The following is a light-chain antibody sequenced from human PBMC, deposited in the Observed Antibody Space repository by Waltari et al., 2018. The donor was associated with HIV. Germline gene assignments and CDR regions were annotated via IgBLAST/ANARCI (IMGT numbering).Light chain of an antibody. V-gene: IGKV3-15*01. CDR1: QSIYSR. Sequence: EIEMTQSPATLSVSPGERATLSCRASQSIYSRVAWYLLNPGQAPRLIIYGTTRATGVPARFSGSGSGTEFTLTISSLQSEDFAVYFCQQYNDWPAITFGQGTRLEIK. J-gene: IGKJ5*01. CDR2: GT. CDR3: QQYNDWPAIT.